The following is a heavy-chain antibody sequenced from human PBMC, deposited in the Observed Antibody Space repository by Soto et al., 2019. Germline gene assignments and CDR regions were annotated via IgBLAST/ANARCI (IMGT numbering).Heavy chain of an antibody. D-gene: IGHD3-22*01. J-gene: IGHJ4*02. Sequence: QVQLQESGPGLVKPSQTLSLTCTVSGGSISSGDYYWSWIRQPPGKGLEWIGYIYYSGSTYYNPSLKSRVTISVDPSKNQFSLKLSSVTAADTAVYYCARGPVTMIVLFDYWGQGTLVTVSS. CDR2: IYYSGST. V-gene: IGHV4-30-4*01. CDR3: ARGPVTMIVLFDY. CDR1: GGSISSGDYY.